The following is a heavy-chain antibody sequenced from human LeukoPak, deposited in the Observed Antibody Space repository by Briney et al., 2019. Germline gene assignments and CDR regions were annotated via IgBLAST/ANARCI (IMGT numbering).Heavy chain of an antibody. Sequence: PGGSLRLSSAASGFTVSSNYMSWVSQAPGKGLEWVSVIYSGGSTYYADSVKGRFTISRDNSKNTLYLQMNSLRAEDTAVYYCARAPGALSGIDYWGQGTLVTVSS. CDR1: GFTVSSNY. CDR3: ARAPGALSGIDY. CDR2: IYSGGST. J-gene: IGHJ4*02. D-gene: IGHD1-14*01. V-gene: IGHV3-53*01.